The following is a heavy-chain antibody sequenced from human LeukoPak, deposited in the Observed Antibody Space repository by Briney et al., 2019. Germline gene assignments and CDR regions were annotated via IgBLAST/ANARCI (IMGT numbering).Heavy chain of an antibody. CDR1: GFTFSSYG. CDR3: TKKSGSKGYSFYYMDV. CDR2: IWYDGCNK. J-gene: IGHJ6*03. Sequence: GGSLRLSCAASGFTFSSYGMHWVRQAPGKGLEWVADIWYDGCNKYYADSVKGRFTISRDNSKNTLYLQKNTLRPEHTAVFYSTKKSGSKGYSFYYMDVWGKGTTVTVSS. V-gene: IGHV3-33*06. D-gene: IGHD2-15*01.